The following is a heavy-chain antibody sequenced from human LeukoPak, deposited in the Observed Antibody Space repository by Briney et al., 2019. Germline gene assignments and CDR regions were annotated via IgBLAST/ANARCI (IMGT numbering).Heavy chain of an antibody. D-gene: IGHD6-19*01. Sequence: SVKVSRKASGGTFSSYAISWVRQAPGQGLEWMGRIIPIFGIANYAQKFQGRVTITADKSTSTAYMELSSLRSEDTAVYYCARPSYSSGMDWGQGTLVTVSS. CDR3: ARPSYSSGMD. CDR2: IIPIFGIA. J-gene: IGHJ1*01. V-gene: IGHV1-69*04. CDR1: GGTFSSYA.